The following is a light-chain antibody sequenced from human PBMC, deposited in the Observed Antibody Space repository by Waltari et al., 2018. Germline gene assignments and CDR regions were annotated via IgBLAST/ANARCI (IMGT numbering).Light chain of an antibody. J-gene: IGKJ2*01. CDR1: QDIDDD. V-gene: IGKV5-2*01. CDR2: EAS. Sequence: TTLTQSPPFMSVAPGDAVSISCTAGQDIDDDLNWYQQKPGEAPVLLIQEASAPVTGVSPRFSGSGFATDFTLTINKVQSEDAAFYFCLQHDNLPLTFGQGTKLQIK. CDR3: LQHDNLPLT.